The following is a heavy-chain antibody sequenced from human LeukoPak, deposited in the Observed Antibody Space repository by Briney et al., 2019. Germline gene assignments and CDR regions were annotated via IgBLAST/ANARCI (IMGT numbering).Heavy chain of an antibody. D-gene: IGHD4-17*01. CDR3: ARASGVATVNDVFDI. CDR1: GGTFSSYA. Sequence: EASVKVSCKASGGTFSSYATSWVRQAPGQGLEWMGGIIPIFGTANYAQKFQGRVTITADESTSTAYMELSSLRSEDTAVYYCARASGVATVNDVFDIWGQGTMVTVSS. CDR2: IIPIFGTA. V-gene: IGHV1-69*13. J-gene: IGHJ3*02.